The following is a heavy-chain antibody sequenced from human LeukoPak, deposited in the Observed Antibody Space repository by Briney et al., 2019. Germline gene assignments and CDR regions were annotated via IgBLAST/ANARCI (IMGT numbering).Heavy chain of an antibody. Sequence: PGRSLRLSCAASGFTFNNYGMHWVRQAPGKGLEWVAGIWYDGSNEYYADSVKGRFTISRDNSKNTLYLRMNSLRVEDTSVYYCARDSGIYSDLDYWGQGTLVTVSS. CDR3: ARDSGIYSDLDY. CDR1: GFTFNNYG. CDR2: IWYDGSNE. J-gene: IGHJ4*02. D-gene: IGHD1-26*01. V-gene: IGHV3-33*01.